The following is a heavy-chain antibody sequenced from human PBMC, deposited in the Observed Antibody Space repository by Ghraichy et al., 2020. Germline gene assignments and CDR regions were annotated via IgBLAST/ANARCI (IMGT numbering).Heavy chain of an antibody. Sequence: ASVKVSCKASGYTFNSYDINWVRQAPGQGLEWMGWMNPDSGNTDLAQRFQGRVTMTGCSSISTAFLELSSLRSEDTAVYYCARGRRYYDTSSGQGARALDIWGQGTMVSVSS. CDR3: ARGRRYYDTSSGQGARALDI. V-gene: IGHV1-8*01. CDR2: MNPDSGNT. CDR1: GYTFNSYD. J-gene: IGHJ3*02. D-gene: IGHD3-22*01.